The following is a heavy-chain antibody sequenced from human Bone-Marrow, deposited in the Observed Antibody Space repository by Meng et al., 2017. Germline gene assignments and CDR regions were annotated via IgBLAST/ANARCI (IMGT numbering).Heavy chain of an antibody. CDR3: ARETVAGHYYYYGMDV. Sequence: GGSLRLSCAASGFTCSSYEMNWVRQAPGKGLEGVSYISISGSTIYYADSVKGRFTISRDNAKNSLYLQMNSLRAEDTAVYYCARETVAGHYYYYGMDVWGQGTTVTVSS. CDR2: ISISGSTI. V-gene: IGHV3-48*03. J-gene: IGHJ6*02. CDR1: GFTCSSYE. D-gene: IGHD6-19*01.